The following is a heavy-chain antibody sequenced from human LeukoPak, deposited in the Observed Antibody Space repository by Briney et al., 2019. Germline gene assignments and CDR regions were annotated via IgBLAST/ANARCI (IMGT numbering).Heavy chain of an antibody. J-gene: IGHJ4*02. CDR3: ARGGRSFVSYFDF. D-gene: IGHD1-26*01. CDR1: GASISSYY. Sequence: PSETLSLTCSVSGASISSYYWSCIRQPPGKGLEFIGYSYYSGSATYHPSLKSRVTISLDTSKNQFSLRLSSVTAADTAVYYCARGGRSFVSYFDFWGQGALITVTS. V-gene: IGHV4-59*01. CDR2: SYYSGSA.